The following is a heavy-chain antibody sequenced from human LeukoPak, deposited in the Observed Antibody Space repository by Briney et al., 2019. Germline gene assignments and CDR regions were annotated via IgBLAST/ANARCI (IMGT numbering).Heavy chain of an antibody. D-gene: IGHD6-6*01. CDR3: ARDRGEQLEGAFDI. V-gene: IGHV4-4*07. CDR2: IYTSGST. J-gene: IGHJ3*02. CDR1: GGSISSYY. Sequence: SETLSLTCTVSGGSISSYYWSWIRQPAGKGLEWIGRIYTSGSTNYNPSLKSRVTMSVDTPKNQFSLKLSSVTAADTAVYYCARDRGEQLEGAFDIWGQGTXXTVSS.